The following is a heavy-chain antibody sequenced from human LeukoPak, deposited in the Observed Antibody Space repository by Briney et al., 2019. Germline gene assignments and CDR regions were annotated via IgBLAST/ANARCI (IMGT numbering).Heavy chain of an antibody. Sequence: GVSLRLSCAASGFTFSSYAMSWVRQAPGKGLEWVSAISGSGGSTYYADSVKGRFPISRDNSKNTLYLQMNSLRAEDTAVYYCAKNGDYFARLIWDIWGQGTMVTVSS. D-gene: IGHD4-17*01. CDR1: GFTFSSYA. V-gene: IGHV3-23*01. J-gene: IGHJ3*02. CDR3: AKNGDYFARLIWDI. CDR2: ISGSGGST.